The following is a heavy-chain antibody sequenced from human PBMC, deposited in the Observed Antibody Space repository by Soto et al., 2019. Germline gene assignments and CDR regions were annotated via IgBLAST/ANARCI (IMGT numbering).Heavy chain of an antibody. CDR3: AKHWNWGYMLH. CDR1: GYSISTYY. D-gene: IGHD7-27*01. V-gene: IGHV4-59*08. CDR2: IYYGGST. J-gene: IGHJ4*02. Sequence: PSETLSLTCTVSGYSISTYYLSWIRQAPGKGLEWIGFIYYGGSTNYNPSLKGRVTISVDTPKNQFSLKLSSVTAADTAVYYCAKHWNWGYMLHWGQGTLVTVSS.